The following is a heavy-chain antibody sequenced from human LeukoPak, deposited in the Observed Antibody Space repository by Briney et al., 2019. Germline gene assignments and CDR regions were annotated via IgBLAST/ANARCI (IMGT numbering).Heavy chain of an antibody. J-gene: IGHJ3*02. Sequence: GGSLRLSCAASGFTFDDYGMSWVRQAPGKGLEWVAVVWYDESNKYYVDSVKGRFTISRDNSKNTLYLQMNSLRVEDTALYYCAREDSSGAFDIWGQGTMVTVSS. CDR2: VWYDESNK. D-gene: IGHD3-22*01. CDR1: GFTFDDYG. V-gene: IGHV3-33*08. CDR3: AREDSSGAFDI.